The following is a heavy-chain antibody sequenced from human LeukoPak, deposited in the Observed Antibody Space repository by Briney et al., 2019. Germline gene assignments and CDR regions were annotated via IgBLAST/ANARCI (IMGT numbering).Heavy chain of an antibody. Sequence: GASVKVSCKASGYTFTDYFIHWLRQAPGQGLEWMGWINPNSGATSYAQKFQGRVTMTRDTSINTGNMELTGLRFDDTAVYYCARELSAVGRWGAFDMWGQGTMVTVSS. J-gene: IGHJ3*02. CDR3: ARELSAVGRWGAFDM. D-gene: IGHD6-13*01. CDR1: GYTFTDYF. CDR2: INPNSGAT. V-gene: IGHV1-2*02.